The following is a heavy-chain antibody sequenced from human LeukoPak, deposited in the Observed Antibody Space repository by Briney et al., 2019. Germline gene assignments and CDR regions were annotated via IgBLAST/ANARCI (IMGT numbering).Heavy chain of an antibody. Sequence: GGSLRLSCAASGFTFSSYWMHWVRQAPGKGLVWVSRIKNDGSSTNYADSVKGRFTISRDNAKNTLYLQMNSLRAEDTAVYYCARTYYYGSSGSLTWYYFDYWGQGTLVTVSS. CDR2: IKNDGSST. J-gene: IGHJ4*02. CDR1: GFTFSSYW. V-gene: IGHV3-74*01. CDR3: ARTYYYGSSGSLTWYYFDY. D-gene: IGHD3-22*01.